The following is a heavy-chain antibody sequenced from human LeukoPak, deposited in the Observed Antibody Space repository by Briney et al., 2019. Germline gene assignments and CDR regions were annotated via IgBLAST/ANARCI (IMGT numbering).Heavy chain of an antibody. V-gene: IGHV3-7*05. CDR1: GFTFSSYW. Sequence: PGGSLRLSCAASGFTFSSYWMSWVRQAPGKGLEWVANIKEDGSEKNYVDSVKGRFTISRDNAKNSLYLQMNSLKTEDTAVYYCARGPVPNYYYYGMDVWGQGTTVTVSS. CDR3: ARGPVPNYYYYGMDV. D-gene: IGHD2-2*01. CDR2: IKEDGSEK. J-gene: IGHJ6*02.